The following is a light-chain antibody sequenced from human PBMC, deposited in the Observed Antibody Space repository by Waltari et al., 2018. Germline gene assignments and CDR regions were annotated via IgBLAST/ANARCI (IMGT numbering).Light chain of an antibody. CDR2: DAS. Sequence: FLTQSPPTLSLSPGRRATLSCRASQSVSSYLAWYQQTPGQAPRLLIYDASNRATGIPARFSVSGSGTDFTLTISSLEPEDFAVYYCQQRSNWPRLTFGGGTKVEIK. J-gene: IGKJ4*01. V-gene: IGKV3-11*01. CDR3: QQRSNWPRLT. CDR1: QSVSSY.